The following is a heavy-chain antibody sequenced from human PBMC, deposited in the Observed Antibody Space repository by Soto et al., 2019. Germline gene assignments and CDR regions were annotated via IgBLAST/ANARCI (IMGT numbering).Heavy chain of an antibody. V-gene: IGHV4-61*01. CDR3: ARVRSDDLKSFDVFDI. J-gene: IGHJ3*02. D-gene: IGHD3-10*01. CDR2: IYHSGST. CDR1: GGSVSIGSHY. Sequence: SETLSLTCTVSGGSVSIGSHYWSWIRQPPGKGLEWIAYIYHSGSTDYNPSLKSRVSISVDLSKNQFSLRLDSVTAADTAVYYCARVRSDDLKSFDVFDICGPGTMVTV.